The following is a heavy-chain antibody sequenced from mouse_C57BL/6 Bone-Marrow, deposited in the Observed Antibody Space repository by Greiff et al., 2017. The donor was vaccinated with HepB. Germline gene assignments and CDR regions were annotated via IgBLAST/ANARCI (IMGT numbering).Heavy chain of an antibody. CDR2: IDPANGNT. CDR3: ARPRWLLRPYWYFDV. J-gene: IGHJ1*03. Sequence: DVQLVESVAELVRPGASVKLSCTASGFNIKNTYMHWVKQRPEQGLEWIGRIDPANGNTKYAPKFQGKATITADTSSNTAYLQLSSLTSEDTAIYYCARPRWLLRPYWYFDVWGTGTTVTVSS. D-gene: IGHD2-3*01. V-gene: IGHV14-3*01. CDR1: GFNIKNTY.